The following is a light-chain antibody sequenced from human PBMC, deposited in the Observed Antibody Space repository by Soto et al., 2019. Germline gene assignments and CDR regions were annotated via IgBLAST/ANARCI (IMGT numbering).Light chain of an antibody. CDR2: GES. CDR1: QTISSW. J-gene: IGKJ4*01. CDR3: QKYDSYPLT. Sequence: DIQMTQSPSTLSGSVGDIVTITCRASQTISSWLAWYQQKPGKAPKLLIYGESSLESGVPQRLSGDGSGTELNLTISRLQPEDFATYYCQKYDSYPLTCGGGTKVDIK. V-gene: IGKV1-5*03.